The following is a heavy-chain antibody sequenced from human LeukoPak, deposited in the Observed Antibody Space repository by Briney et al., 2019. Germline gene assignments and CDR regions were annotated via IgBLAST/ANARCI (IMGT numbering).Heavy chain of an antibody. D-gene: IGHD6-19*01. CDR1: GASIISTNYY. CDR3: ARVLADSSGWYHFDY. V-gene: IGHV4-39*07. J-gene: IGHJ4*02. Sequence: PSETLSLTCTASGASIISTNYYWLWLRQPPGKGLEWIGSIYYNGDTYYNLSLKSRVTISVDTSKNQFSLKLSSVTAADTAVYYCARVLADSSGWYHFDYWGQGTLVTVSS. CDR2: IYYNGDT.